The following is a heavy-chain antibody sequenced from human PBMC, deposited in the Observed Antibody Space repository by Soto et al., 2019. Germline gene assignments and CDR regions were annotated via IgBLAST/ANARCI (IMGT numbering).Heavy chain of an antibody. J-gene: IGHJ4*02. Sequence: SETVSLTCSVSGTSIRGYYWTWIRQPPGKGLEWIGYIYYTGTTKYNPSLKGRVTISVDTSKNQFSLRLNSVTAADTAVYYCAREVSSFGSNHFDSWGQGALVTVSS. CDR1: GTSIRGYY. CDR3: AREVSSFGSNHFDS. V-gene: IGHV4-59*01. D-gene: IGHD3-10*01. CDR2: IYYTGTT.